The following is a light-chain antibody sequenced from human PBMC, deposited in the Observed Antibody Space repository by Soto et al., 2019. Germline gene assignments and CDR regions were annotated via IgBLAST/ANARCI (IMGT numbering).Light chain of an antibody. Sequence: QSALTQPASVSGSPGQSITISCTGTSRDVGGYNYVSWYQQHTGKATKLLIYDVSNRPSGVSNRFSGSKSGNTASLTISGLQAEDEADYYFSSYTSSSVVFGGGTKLTVL. V-gene: IGLV2-14*01. J-gene: IGLJ2*01. CDR3: SSYTSSSVV. CDR2: DVS. CDR1: SRDVGGYNY.